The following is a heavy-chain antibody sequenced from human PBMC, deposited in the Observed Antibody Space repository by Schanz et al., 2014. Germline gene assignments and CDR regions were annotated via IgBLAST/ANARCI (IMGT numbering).Heavy chain of an antibody. J-gene: IGHJ3*02. D-gene: IGHD3-10*01. V-gene: IGHV3-33*01. CDR2: ISYDGSSK. Sequence: VQLVESGGGLVQPGRSLRLSCAASGFTFSSYGMHWVRQAPGRGLEWVALISYDGSSKNHADSVQGRFTISRDNSKNALYLQMDSLRAEDTAVYYCARGIITMVRGGDVGAFDMWGQGTMVTVSS. CDR3: ARGIITMVRGGDVGAFDM. CDR1: GFTFSSYG.